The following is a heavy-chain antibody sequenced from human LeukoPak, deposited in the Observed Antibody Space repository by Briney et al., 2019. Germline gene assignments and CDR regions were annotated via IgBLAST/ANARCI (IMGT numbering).Heavy chain of an antibody. Sequence: PGGPRGLSWVASGFTFGSFWMSGVRQAPGKGLEGGANIKQDESEKYYVDSVKGRFTISRDNAKNSLYLQMNSLRAEDTALYYCARDDSRSIFLYVGAFDIWGQGTMVTVSS. CDR2: IKQDESEK. J-gene: IGHJ3*02. D-gene: IGHD3-9*01. V-gene: IGHV3-7*03. CDR1: GFTFGSFW. CDR3: ARDDSRSIFLYVGAFDI.